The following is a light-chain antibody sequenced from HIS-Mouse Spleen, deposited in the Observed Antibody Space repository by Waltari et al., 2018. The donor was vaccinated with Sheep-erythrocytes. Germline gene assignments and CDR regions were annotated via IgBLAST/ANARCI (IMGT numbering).Light chain of an antibody. V-gene: IGKV1-17*01. CDR2: AAS. CDR1: QGIRND. Sequence: DIQMTQSPSSLSASVGDRVTITCRARQGIRNDIGWYQQKPGKAPKRLIYAASSLQSGVPSRFSGSGSGTEFTLTISSLQPEDFATYYCLQHNSYPHTVGQGTKLEIK. CDR3: LQHNSYPHT. J-gene: IGKJ2*01.